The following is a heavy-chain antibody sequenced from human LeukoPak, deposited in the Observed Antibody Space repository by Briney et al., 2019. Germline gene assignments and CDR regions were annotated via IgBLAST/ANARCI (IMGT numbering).Heavy chain of an antibody. CDR3: ARPLLRSDAFDI. CDR2: INPNSGGT. V-gene: IGHV1-2*02. CDR1: GYTFSGYY. J-gene: IGHJ3*02. Sequence: ASVKVSCKASGYTFSGYYIHWVRQAPGQGLEWMGWINPNSGGTNYAQKFQGRVTMTRDTSISTAYMELSSLRSEDTAVYYCARPLLRSDAFDIWGQGTMVTVSS. D-gene: IGHD5/OR15-5a*01.